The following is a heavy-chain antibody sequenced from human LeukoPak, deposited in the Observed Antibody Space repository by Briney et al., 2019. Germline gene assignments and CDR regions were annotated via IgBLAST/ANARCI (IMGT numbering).Heavy chain of an antibody. CDR3: AKDNRRHYTSGPNPDSLH. CDR1: GFISNNYA. V-gene: IGHV3-9*02. CDR2: ISWNSGSI. Sequence: GGSLRLSCAGSGFISNNYAMHWVRQPPGKGLEWVSGISWNSGSIDYADSVKGRFTISRDNAKNSLYLQMNSLRVEDTAFYYCAKDNRRHYTSGPNPDSLHWGQGALVTVSS. J-gene: IGHJ4*02. D-gene: IGHD6-19*01.